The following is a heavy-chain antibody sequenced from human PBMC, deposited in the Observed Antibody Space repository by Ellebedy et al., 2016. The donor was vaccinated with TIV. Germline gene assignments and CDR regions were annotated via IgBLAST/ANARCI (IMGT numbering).Heavy chain of an antibody. J-gene: IGHJ4*02. CDR1: GASISSSLFY. CDR3: ARDLRDVPVAGTDY. CDR2: VSYSGCT. V-gene: IGHV4-39*07. Sequence: MPSETLSLTCTVSGASISSSLFYCGWIRQPPGKGLAWIGRVSYSGCTYYHPSLRSRVTISVDTSKNQFSLKLNSVTAADTALYYCARDLRDVPVAGTDYWGQGTLVTVSS. D-gene: IGHD6-19*01.